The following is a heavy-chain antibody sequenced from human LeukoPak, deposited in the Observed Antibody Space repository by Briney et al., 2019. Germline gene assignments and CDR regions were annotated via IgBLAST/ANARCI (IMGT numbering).Heavy chain of an antibody. Sequence: SETLSLTCAVSGGSFSGYYWSWIRQPPGKGLEWIGEINHSGSTNYNPSLKSRVTISVDTSKNQFSLKLSSVTAADTAVYYCARRLVRGAWFDPWGQGTLVTVSS. V-gene: IGHV4-34*01. CDR3: ARRLVRGAWFDP. CDR2: INHSGST. J-gene: IGHJ5*02. CDR1: GGSFSGYY. D-gene: IGHD6-19*01.